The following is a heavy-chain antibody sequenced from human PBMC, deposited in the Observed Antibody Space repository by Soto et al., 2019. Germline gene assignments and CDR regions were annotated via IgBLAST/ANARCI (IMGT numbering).Heavy chain of an antibody. CDR2: INPNSGGT. CDR1: GYTFTGYY. V-gene: IGHV1-2*04. CDR3: ARYGCSGGSCYPGNYYYCGMDV. Sequence: ASVKVSCKASGYTFTGYYMHWVRQAPGQGLEWMGWINPNSGGTNYAQKFQGWVTMTRDTSISTAYMELSRLRSDDTAVYYCARYGCSGGSCYPGNYYYCGMDVWGQGTTVTVSS. J-gene: IGHJ6*02. D-gene: IGHD2-15*01.